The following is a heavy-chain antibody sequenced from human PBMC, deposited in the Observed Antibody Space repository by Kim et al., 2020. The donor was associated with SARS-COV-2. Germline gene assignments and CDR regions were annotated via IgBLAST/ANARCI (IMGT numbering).Heavy chain of an antibody. CDR2: ISGDGGTT. V-gene: IGHV3-43*02. J-gene: IGHJ6*02. D-gene: IGHD2-15*01. CDR1: GFTFDDYA. CDR3: AKDMRLDGYCSGGNCYFYYYGLGV. Sequence: GGSLRLSCAASGFTFDDYAMHWVRQVPGKGLECVSLISGDGGTTYYADSVKGRFTISRDNSKNSLYLQMDSLRTEDTALYYCAKDMRLDGYCSGGNCYFYYYGLGVWGQGTTVSVSS.